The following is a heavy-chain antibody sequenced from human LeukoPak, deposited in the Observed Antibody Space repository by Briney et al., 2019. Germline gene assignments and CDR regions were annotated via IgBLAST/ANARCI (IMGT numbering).Heavy chain of an antibody. CDR3: ARDRDGRFDY. D-gene: IGHD5-24*01. J-gene: IGHJ4*02. CDR1: GFTFSSYG. Sequence: GRSLRLSCAASGFTFSSYGMHWVRQAPGKGLEWVAVIWYDGSNKYYADSVKGRFTISRDNSKNMLYLQMNSLRAEDTAVYYCARDRDGRFDYWGQGTLVTVSS. V-gene: IGHV3-33*01. CDR2: IWYDGSNK.